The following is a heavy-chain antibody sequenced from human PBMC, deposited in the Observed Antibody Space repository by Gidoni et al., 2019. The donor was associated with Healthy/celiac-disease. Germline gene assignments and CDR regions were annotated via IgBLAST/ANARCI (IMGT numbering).Heavy chain of an antibody. V-gene: IGHV3-15*01. CDR3: TTDQILYYYDSSGYLDY. D-gene: IGHD3-22*01. CDR1: GFPFSNAW. J-gene: IGHJ4*02. CDR2: IKSKTDGGTT. Sequence: EVQLVESGGGLVKPGGSLRLSCAASGFPFSNAWMSWVRQAPGKGLEWVGRIKSKTDGGTTDYAAPVKGRFTISRDDSKNTLYLQMNSLKTEDTAVYYCTTDQILYYYDSSGYLDYWGQGTLVTVSS.